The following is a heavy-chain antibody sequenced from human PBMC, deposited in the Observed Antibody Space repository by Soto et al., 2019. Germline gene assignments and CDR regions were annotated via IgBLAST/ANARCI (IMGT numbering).Heavy chain of an antibody. J-gene: IGHJ4*02. V-gene: IGHV5-51*01. CDR1: GYRFTTYW. CDR3: ARQRAWNDAFDL. D-gene: IGHD1-1*01. Sequence: GESLKISCQGFGYRFTTYWIGWVRQLPGKGLEWMGVIYPADSDTRYSPSFEGQVTFSADKSLTTAYLQWSSLKASDTARYFCARQRAWNDAFDLWGQGTLVTVSS. CDR2: IYPADSDT.